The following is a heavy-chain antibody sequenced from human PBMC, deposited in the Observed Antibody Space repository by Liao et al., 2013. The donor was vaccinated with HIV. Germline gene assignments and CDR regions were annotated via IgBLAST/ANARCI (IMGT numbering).Heavy chain of an antibody. V-gene: IGHV4-61*02. CDR1: GGSFSSGTYY. D-gene: IGHD3-3*01. J-gene: IGHJ3*02. CDR2: IYTSGST. CDR3: ARAGFWSGYYGDAFDI. Sequence: QVQLQESGPGLVKPSETLSLSCTVSGGSFSSGTYYWSWIRQPAGKGLEWIGRIYTSGSTRYNPSLKSRVTISIDTSKNQLSLKLSSVTAADTAVYYCARAGFWSGYYGDAFDIWGQGTMVTVSS.